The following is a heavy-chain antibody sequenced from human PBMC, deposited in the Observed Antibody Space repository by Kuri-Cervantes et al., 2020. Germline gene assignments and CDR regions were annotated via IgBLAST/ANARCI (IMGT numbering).Heavy chain of an antibody. J-gene: IGHJ4*02. CDR3: ATGLGRVRGLYDY. D-gene: IGHD3-10*01. Sequence: SETLSLTCAVYGGSFSGYYWSWIRQPPGKGLEWIGSIYHSGSTYYNPSLKSRVTISVDASKNQFSLKLNSVTAADTAVYFCATGLGRVRGLYDYWGQGTLVTVSS. CDR1: GGSFSGYY. CDR2: IYHSGST. V-gene: IGHV4-34*01.